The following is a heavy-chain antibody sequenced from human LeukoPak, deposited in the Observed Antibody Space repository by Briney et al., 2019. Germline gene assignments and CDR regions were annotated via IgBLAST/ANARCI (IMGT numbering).Heavy chain of an antibody. CDR2: INPSGGST. D-gene: IGHD5-18*01. V-gene: IGHV1-46*01. CDR3: ARGGHVDTTMVNYFDY. Sequence: ASVKVSCKASGYTFTSYYMHWVRQAPGQGLEWMGIINPSGGSTSYAQKFQGRVTMTRDMSTSTVYMELSSLRSEDTAVYYCARGGHVDTTMVNYFDYWGQGTLVTVSS. J-gene: IGHJ4*02. CDR1: GYTFTSYY.